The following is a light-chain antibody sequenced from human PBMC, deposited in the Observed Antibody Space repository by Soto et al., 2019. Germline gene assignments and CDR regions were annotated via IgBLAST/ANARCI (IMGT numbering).Light chain of an antibody. J-gene: IGKJ2*01. Sequence: DIQMTQSPSSVSASVGDRITITCRASQGIAGWLAWYQQKPGKAPTLLIYAASSLQSGVPSRFSGSGSGTDFTLTISSLQPEDFATYSCQQANSSPYTFGQGTKLEIK. CDR2: AAS. CDR3: QQANSSPYT. V-gene: IGKV1-12*01. CDR1: QGIAGW.